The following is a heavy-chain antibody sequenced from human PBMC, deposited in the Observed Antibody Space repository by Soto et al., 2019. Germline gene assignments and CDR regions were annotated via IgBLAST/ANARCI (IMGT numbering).Heavy chain of an antibody. CDR2: ISSSSSYI. CDR3: ARDLKDYICGSYRVDYYFDY. CDR1: GFTFSSYS. Sequence: EVQLVESGGGLVKPGGSLRLSCAASGFTFSSYSMNWVRQAPGKGLEWVSSISSSSSYIYYADSVKGRFTISRDNAKHSLYLQMNSLRAEDTAVYYCARDLKDYICGSYRVDYYFDYWGQGTLVTVSS. V-gene: IGHV3-21*01. J-gene: IGHJ4*02. D-gene: IGHD3-16*02.